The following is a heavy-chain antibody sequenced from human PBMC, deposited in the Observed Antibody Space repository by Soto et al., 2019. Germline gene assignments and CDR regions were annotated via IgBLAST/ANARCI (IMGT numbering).Heavy chain of an antibody. CDR2: IYYSGST. Sequence: KPSETLSLTCTVSGGSISSYYWSWIRQPPGKGLEWIGYIYYSGSTNYNPSLKSRVTISVDTSKNQFSLKLSSVTAADTAVYYCERTHIVVVTAIAAFDIWGQGTMVTVSS. V-gene: IGHV4-59*01. J-gene: IGHJ3*02. D-gene: IGHD2-21*02. CDR1: GGSISSYY. CDR3: ERTHIVVVTAIAAFDI.